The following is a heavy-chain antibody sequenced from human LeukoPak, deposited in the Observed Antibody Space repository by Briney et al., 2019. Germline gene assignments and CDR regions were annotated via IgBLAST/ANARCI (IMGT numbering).Heavy chain of an antibody. CDR1: GFTFSSYW. Sequence: GGSLRLSCAASGFTFSSYWMHWVRQAPGKGLVWVSRINSDGSSTSYADSVKGRFTISRDNAKNTLYLQMNSLRAEDTAVYYCARGSSLWFGELFSWGQGTLVTVSS. CDR2: INSDGSST. CDR3: ARGSSLWFGELFS. D-gene: IGHD3-10*01. J-gene: IGHJ5*02. V-gene: IGHV3-74*01.